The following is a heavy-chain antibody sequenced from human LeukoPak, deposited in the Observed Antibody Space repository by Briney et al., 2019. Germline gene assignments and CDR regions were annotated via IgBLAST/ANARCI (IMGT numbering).Heavy chain of an antibody. D-gene: IGHD2-2*01. J-gene: IGHJ4*02. CDR1: GFTFSTYS. V-gene: IGHV3-48*01. Sequence: PGGSLRLSCAASGFTFSTYSMNWVRQAPGKGLEWVSYISSSSSTIYYADSVKGRFTISRDNAKNSLYLQMNSLRAEDTALYYCARGVVVPNRPGPFHYWVQGTLVTVSS. CDR3: ARGVVVPNRPGPFHY. CDR2: ISSSSSTI.